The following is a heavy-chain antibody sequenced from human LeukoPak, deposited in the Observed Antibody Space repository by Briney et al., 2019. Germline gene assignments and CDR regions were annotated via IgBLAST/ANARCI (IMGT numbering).Heavy chain of an antibody. CDR2: IYYSGST. V-gene: IGHV4-59*12. D-gene: IGHD5-18*01. J-gene: IGHJ5*02. CDR3: AREVPTAMGDNWFDP. CDR1: GGSISSYY. Sequence: SETLSLTCTVSGGSISSYYWSWIRQPPGKGLEWIGYIYYSGSTNYNPSLKSRVTISVDTSKNQFSLKLSSVTAADTAVYYCAREVPTAMGDNWFDPWGQGTLVTVSS.